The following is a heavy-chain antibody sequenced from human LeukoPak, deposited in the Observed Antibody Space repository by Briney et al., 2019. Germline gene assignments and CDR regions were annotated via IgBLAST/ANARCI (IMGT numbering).Heavy chain of an antibody. J-gene: IGHJ5*02. CDR3: AREVSLLWFGESANWFDP. Sequence: GGSLRLSCAASGXTFSSYSMNWVRQAPGKGLEWVANIKQDGSEKYYVDSVKGRFTISRDNAKNSLYLQMNSLRAEDTAVYYCAREVSLLWFGESANWFDPWGQGTLVTVSS. V-gene: IGHV3-7*04. CDR1: GXTFSSYS. CDR2: IKQDGSEK. D-gene: IGHD3-10*01.